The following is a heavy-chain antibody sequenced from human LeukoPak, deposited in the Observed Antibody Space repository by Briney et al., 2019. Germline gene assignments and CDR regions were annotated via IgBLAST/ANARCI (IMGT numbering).Heavy chain of an antibody. CDR1: GFTFSSYG. D-gene: IGHD3-16*01. V-gene: IGHV3-30*18. Sequence: PGRSLRLSCAASGFTFSSYGMHWVRQAPGKGLVWVAVISYDGSNKYYADSAKGRFTISRDNSKNTLYLQMNSLRAEDTAVYYCAKEAGGRPNWFDPWGQGTLVTVSS. CDR3: AKEAGGRPNWFDP. J-gene: IGHJ5*02. CDR2: ISYDGSNK.